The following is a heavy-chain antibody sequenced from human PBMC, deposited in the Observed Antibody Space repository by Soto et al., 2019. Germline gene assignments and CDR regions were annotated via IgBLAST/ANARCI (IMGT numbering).Heavy chain of an antibody. CDR2: IFHTGST. J-gene: IGHJ6*02. CDR1: GGSISNSNW. CDR3: ARQRAGYYNVMDV. V-gene: IGHV4-4*02. D-gene: IGHD6-25*01. Sequence: PSETLSLTCAVSGGSISNSNWWSWVRQPPGKGLEWIGEIFHTGSTNYNPSLKSRVTISVDKLKNQFSLKLDSVTAADTAVYYCARQRAGYYNVMDVWGQGTTVTVSS.